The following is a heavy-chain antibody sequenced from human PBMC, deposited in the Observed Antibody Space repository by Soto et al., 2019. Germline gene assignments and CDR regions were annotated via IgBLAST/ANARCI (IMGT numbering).Heavy chain of an antibody. J-gene: IGHJ4*01. V-gene: IGHV1-3*01. Sequence: ASVNVSCKASGYTFITYAIHWVRQAPRERLEWMGRIDAANGNTRYSQKFQGRVIFTRDTSASTVYMELSSLNSEDTAVFYCARDRFYYMSRGSRYYSLYWG. CDR3: ARDRFYYMSRGSRYYSLY. CDR2: IDAANGNT. D-gene: IGHD3-22*01. CDR1: GYTFITYA.